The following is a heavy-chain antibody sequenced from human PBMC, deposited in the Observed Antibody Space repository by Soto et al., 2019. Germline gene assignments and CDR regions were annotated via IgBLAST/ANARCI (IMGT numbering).Heavy chain of an antibody. CDR3: ARTTAVPNSLRSRYFFDY. CDR1: GGSVSNKTYY. CDR2: VYYSVTT. J-gene: IGHJ4*02. Sequence: SETLSLTCSVSGGSVSNKTYYWSWIRQPPGKRLEWIGYVYYSVTTNYNPSLKSRVTISVDLSKNQFSLRLSSATTADTALYYCARTTAVPNSLRSRYFFDYWGQGTLVTVSS. D-gene: IGHD4-17*01. V-gene: IGHV4-61*01.